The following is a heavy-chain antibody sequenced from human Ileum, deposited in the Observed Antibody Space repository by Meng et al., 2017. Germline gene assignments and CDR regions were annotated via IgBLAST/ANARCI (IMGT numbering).Heavy chain of an antibody. CDR1: GGSITSSFY. J-gene: IGHJ4*02. CDR3: VRHGGKYFDS. Sequence: QVHMQPSGPGLVNPSQFLSFTCTLAGGSITSSFYWSWVRQSPGKGLEWIGQIYLAGSPNYNPSLESRATISVDKSKNQFSLRLTSVTAADTAIFYCVRHGGKYFDSWGQGTLVTVSS. CDR2: IYLAGSP. D-gene: IGHD2-15*01. V-gene: IGHV4-4*02.